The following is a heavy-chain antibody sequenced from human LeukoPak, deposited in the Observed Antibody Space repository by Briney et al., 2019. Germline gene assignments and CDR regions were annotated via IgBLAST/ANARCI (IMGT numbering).Heavy chain of an antibody. CDR3: ARGLWSAHRREYYFDS. J-gene: IGHJ4*02. D-gene: IGHD3-3*01. CDR2: INAGNGDT. CDR1: GYTFTNYA. Sequence: ASVTVSCTASGYTFTNYAVNWLREAPGQRLEWMGWINAGNGDTKFSQNYQARVTITRDASASTAYMELSSLTSEDTAVYFCARGLWSAHRREYYFDSWGQGTLVTVSS. V-gene: IGHV1-3*01.